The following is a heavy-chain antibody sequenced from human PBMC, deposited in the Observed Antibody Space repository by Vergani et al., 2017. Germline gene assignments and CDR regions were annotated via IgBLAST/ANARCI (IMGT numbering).Heavy chain of an antibody. CDR1: GFTFSSYA. V-gene: IGHV3-23*01. D-gene: IGHD3-10*01. Sequence: EVQLLESGGGLVQPGGSLRLSCAASGFTFSSYAMSWVRQAPGKGLEWVSAISGSGGSTYYADSVKGRFTISRDNSKNSLYLQMNSLRAEDTAVYYCARDLVGPRITMVRGVTAQDYWGQGTLVTVSS. J-gene: IGHJ4*02. CDR2: ISGSGGST. CDR3: ARDLVGPRITMVRGVTAQDY.